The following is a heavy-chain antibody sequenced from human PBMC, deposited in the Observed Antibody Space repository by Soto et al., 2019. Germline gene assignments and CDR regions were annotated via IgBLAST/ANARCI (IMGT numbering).Heavy chain of an antibody. CDR1: GFTFSSYA. D-gene: IGHD2-2*01. Sequence: QVQLVESGGGVVQPGRSLRLSCAASGFTFSSYAVHWVRQAPGKGLEWVAVMSYDGNKRYYADSVRGRFTISRDNSKNTLYLQMNSLRPEDTAVYYCAKILVSAAVVSYGMDVWGQGTTVTVSS. J-gene: IGHJ6*02. CDR2: MSYDGNKR. CDR3: AKILVSAAVVSYGMDV. V-gene: IGHV3-30-3*01.